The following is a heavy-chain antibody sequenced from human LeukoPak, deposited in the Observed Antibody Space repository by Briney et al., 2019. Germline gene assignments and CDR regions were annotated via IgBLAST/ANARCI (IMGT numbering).Heavy chain of an antibody. J-gene: IGHJ3*01. CDR1: GFIFSNYG. CDR2: ISYSSNTI. D-gene: IGHD4-23*01. V-gene: IGHV3-9*01. Sequence: PGGSLRLSCAASGFIFSNYGIHWVRQVPGKGLEWVSGISYSSNTIGYVDSVKGRFTISRDNAKHSLYLQMNSLRAEDTALYYCTKDRGGSSQLGDAFDVWGQGTMVSVSS. CDR3: TKDRGGSSQLGDAFDV.